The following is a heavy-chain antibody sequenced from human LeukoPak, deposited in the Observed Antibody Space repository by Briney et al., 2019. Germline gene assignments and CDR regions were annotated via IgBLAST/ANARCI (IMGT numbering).Heavy chain of an antibody. Sequence: GGSLRLSCAASGFTFSSYAMSWVRQAPGKGLEWVSAISGSGGSTYYADSVKGRFTISRDNFKNTLYLQMNSLRAEDTAVYYCAKVLAYCGGDCYSDDAFDIWGQGTMVTVSS. V-gene: IGHV3-23*01. J-gene: IGHJ3*02. CDR3: AKVLAYCGGDCYSDDAFDI. CDR2: ISGSGGST. D-gene: IGHD2-21*02. CDR1: GFTFSSYA.